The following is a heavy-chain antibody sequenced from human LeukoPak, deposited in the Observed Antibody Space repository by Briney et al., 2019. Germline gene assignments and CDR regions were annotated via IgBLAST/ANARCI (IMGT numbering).Heavy chain of an antibody. Sequence: SSETLSLTCAVYGGSSSGYYWSWIRQPPGKGLEWIGEINHSGSTNYNPSLKSRVTISVDTSKNQFSLKLSSVTAADTAVYYCARVDWVTGYGYFDLWGRGTLVTVSS. CDR1: GGSSSGYY. CDR3: ARVDWVTGYGYFDL. V-gene: IGHV4-34*01. J-gene: IGHJ2*01. D-gene: IGHD2-21*01. CDR2: INHSGST.